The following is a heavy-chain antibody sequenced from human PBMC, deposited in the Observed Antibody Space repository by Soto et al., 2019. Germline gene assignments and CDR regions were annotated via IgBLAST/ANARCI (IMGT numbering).Heavy chain of an antibody. CDR3: ARGWNSGYDWSSWYRD. CDR2: INAGNGNT. V-gene: IGHV1-3*01. D-gene: IGHD5-12*01. CDR1: GYTFTSYA. J-gene: IGHJ4*02. Sequence: GASVKVSCKASGYTFTSYAMHWVRQAPGQRLEWMGWINAGNGNTKYSQKFQGRVTITRDTSASTAYMELSSLRSEDTAVYYCARGWNSGYDWSSWYRDWGQGTLVTVPS.